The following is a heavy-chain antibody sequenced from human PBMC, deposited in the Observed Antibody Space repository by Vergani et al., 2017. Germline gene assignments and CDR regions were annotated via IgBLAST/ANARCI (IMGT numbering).Heavy chain of an antibody. J-gene: IGHJ5*02. CDR2: TWYDGNNK. CDR3: ARDLRLLYNRFDP. D-gene: IGHD1-14*01. Sequence: QVQFVESGGGVFQPGRSLRLSCAASRYTFNQYGMHWVRQAPGKGLEWVAVTWYDGNNKQYADSVKGRFTISRDNSKSTMYLQMNSLRDEDTGVYYCARDLRLLYNRFDPWGQGTLVTVSS. CDR1: RYTFNQYG. V-gene: IGHV3-33*01.